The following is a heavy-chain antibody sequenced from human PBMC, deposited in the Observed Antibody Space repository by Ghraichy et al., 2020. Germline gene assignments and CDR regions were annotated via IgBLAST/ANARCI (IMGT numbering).Heavy chain of an antibody. Sequence: GESLNISCAASGFTFSSYAMSWVRQAPGKGLEWVSAISSSSSYIYYADSVKGRFTISRDNAKNSLYLQMNSLRAEDTAVYYCARDLIPAAGRVSDWFDPWGQGTLVTVSS. CDR2: ISSSSSYI. D-gene: IGHD6-13*01. CDR1: GFTFSSYA. V-gene: IGHV3-21*01. CDR3: ARDLIPAAGRVSDWFDP. J-gene: IGHJ5*02.